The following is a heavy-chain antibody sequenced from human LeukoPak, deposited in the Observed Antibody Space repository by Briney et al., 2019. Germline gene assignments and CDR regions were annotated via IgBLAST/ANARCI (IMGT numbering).Heavy chain of an antibody. D-gene: IGHD6-13*01. V-gene: IGHV3-23*01. Sequence: QPGGSLRLSCAASGFTFSSYAMSWVRQAPGKGLEWVSAISGSGGSTYYADSVKGRFTISRDNSKNTLYLQMNSLRAEDTAVYYCTTDHIAAAGKGGWGQGTLVTVSS. CDR2: ISGSGGST. J-gene: IGHJ4*02. CDR3: TTDHIAAAGKGG. CDR1: GFTFSSYA.